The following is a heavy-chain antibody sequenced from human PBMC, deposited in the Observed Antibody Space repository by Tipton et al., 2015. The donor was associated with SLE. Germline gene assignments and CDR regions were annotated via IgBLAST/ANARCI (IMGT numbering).Heavy chain of an antibody. Sequence: GLVKPSETLSLTCTVSGGSISSYYWSWIRQPPGKGLEWIGYIYYSGSTNYNPSLKSRVTISVDTSKNQFSLKLSSVTAADTAVYYCAGLEIKQSGYLWGQGTLVTVSS. J-gene: IGHJ4*02. V-gene: IGHV4-59*01. CDR2: IYYSGST. CDR1: GGSISSYY. CDR3: AGLEIKQSGYL. D-gene: IGHD6-13*01.